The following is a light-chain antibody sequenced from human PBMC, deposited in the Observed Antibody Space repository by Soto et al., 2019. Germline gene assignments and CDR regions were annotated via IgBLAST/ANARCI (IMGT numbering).Light chain of an antibody. CDR3: QQSYNTPIT. J-gene: IGKJ5*01. CDR1: QSITTY. V-gene: IGKV1-39*01. CDR2: AVS. Sequence: DIQMTQSPSSLSASVGDRVTITCRASQSITTYLTWYQQKPGRAPKLRIYAVSSLQGGVPSRFSGSGSGADFTLTISSLQPEDFATYYCQQSYNTPITFGQGTRLEIK.